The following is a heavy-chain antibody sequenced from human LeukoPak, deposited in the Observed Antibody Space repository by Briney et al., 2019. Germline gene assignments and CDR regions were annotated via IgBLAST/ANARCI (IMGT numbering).Heavy chain of an antibody. V-gene: IGHV1-2*02. CDR3: AREFKYRSSAAY. J-gene: IGHJ4*02. D-gene: IGHD6-6*01. Sequence: ASVKVSCKASGYTFTEYYMHWVRQAPGQGLEWMGWINPNSGGTNYAQKFQGRVTMTRDTSISTAYMELSRLRSDDTAVYYCAREFKYRSSAAYWGQGTLVTVSS. CDR2: INPNSGGT. CDR1: GYTFTEYY.